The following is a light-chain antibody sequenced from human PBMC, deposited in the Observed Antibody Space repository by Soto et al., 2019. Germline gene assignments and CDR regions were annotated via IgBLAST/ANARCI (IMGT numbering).Light chain of an antibody. V-gene: IGKV1-5*01. Sequence: DIQMTQSPSTLSASVGDRVTITCRASQSIGRWLAWYQQKPGKAPKLLIYAASNFQSGVPSRFSGSGSGTHFTLTISSLQPEDFATYYCQQLHGYPITFGQGTRLEIK. CDR1: QSIGRW. CDR3: QQLHGYPIT. CDR2: AAS. J-gene: IGKJ5*01.